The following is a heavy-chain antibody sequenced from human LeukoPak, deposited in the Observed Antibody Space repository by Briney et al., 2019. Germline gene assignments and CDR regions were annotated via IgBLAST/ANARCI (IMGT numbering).Heavy chain of an antibody. D-gene: IGHD4-17*01. V-gene: IGHV3-21*01. Sequence: GGSLRLSWAASGFTFSNYNMNWVRQAPGRGLEWVSSISDSSDYIYYADSVKGRFTISRDNAKNSLYLQMNSLRAEDTAVYYCARDDYGDLFDYWGQGILVTVSS. CDR2: ISDSSDYI. CDR3: ARDDYGDLFDY. CDR1: GFTFSNYN. J-gene: IGHJ4*02.